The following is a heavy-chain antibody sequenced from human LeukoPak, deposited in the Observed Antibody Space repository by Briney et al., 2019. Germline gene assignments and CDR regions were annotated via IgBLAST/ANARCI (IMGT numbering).Heavy chain of an antibody. CDR2: INTVSGTI. CDR1: GFTFSSYS. D-gene: IGHD1-26*01. V-gene: IGHV3-48*01. J-gene: IGHJ4*02. CDR3: ARDQYYAFDC. Sequence: GGSLRLSCAASGFTFSSYSMNWVRQAPGKGLEWLSYINTVSGTISYADSVKGRFTISVDNAKASLYPQMDSLRAEDTAVYYCARDQYYAFDCWGQGSLVTVSS.